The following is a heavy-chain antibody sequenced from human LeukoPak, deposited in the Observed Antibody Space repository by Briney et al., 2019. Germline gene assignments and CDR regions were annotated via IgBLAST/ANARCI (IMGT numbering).Heavy chain of an antibody. J-gene: IGHJ3*02. Sequence: GASVKVSCKASSYTFTSDGISWVRQAPGQGLEWMGWISAYNGNTNYAQKLQGRVTMTTDTSTSTAYMGLRSLRSDDTAVYYCASNPTPYDAFDIWGQGTMVTVSS. CDR1: SYTFTSDG. V-gene: IGHV1-18*01. CDR3: ASNPTPYDAFDI. CDR2: ISAYNGNT.